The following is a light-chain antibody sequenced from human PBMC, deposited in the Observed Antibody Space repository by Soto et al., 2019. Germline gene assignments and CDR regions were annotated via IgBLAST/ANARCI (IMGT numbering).Light chain of an antibody. V-gene: IGLV2-14*01. J-gene: IGLJ1*01. Sequence: QSALTQPASVSGSPGQSITISCTGTSSDVGGYNYVSWHQQHPGKAPKLMIYDVSNRPSGFSNRFSGSKSGNTASLTISGLQAEDEADYYCSSYTSSSTPYVFGTGTKVTVL. CDR2: DVS. CDR3: SSYTSSSTPYV. CDR1: SSDVGGYNY.